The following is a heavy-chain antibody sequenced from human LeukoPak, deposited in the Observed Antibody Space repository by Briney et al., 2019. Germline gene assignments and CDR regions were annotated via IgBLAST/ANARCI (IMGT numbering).Heavy chain of an antibody. Sequence: PSETLSLTCAVYGGSFSGYYWSWIRQPPGKGLEWIGEINHSGSTNYNPSLKSRVTISVDTSMNQFSLELSSVTAADTAVYYCARGTTEVIVPPDGWGQGTLVTVSS. D-gene: IGHD2/OR15-2a*01. V-gene: IGHV4-34*01. CDR3: ARGTTEVIVPPDG. J-gene: IGHJ4*02. CDR2: INHSGST. CDR1: GGSFSGYY.